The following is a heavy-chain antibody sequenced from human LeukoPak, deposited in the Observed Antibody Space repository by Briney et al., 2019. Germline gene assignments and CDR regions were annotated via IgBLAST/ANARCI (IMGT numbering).Heavy chain of an antibody. D-gene: IGHD4-11*01. Sequence: ASVRVSCKASGYTFTSQGISWVRQAPGQGLEWMGWINPDSGGTNYAQKFQGRVTMTRDTSITTAYMELSRLTSDDTAVYYCASGYSDYADYYNYYMDVWGKGTTVTVSS. CDR2: INPDSGGT. V-gene: IGHV1-2*02. CDR3: ASGYSDYADYYNYYMDV. CDR1: GYTFTSQG. J-gene: IGHJ6*03.